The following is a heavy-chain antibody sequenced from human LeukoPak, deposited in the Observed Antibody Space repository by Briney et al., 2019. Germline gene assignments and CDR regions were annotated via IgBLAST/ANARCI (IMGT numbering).Heavy chain of an antibody. CDR2: IIPIFGTA. Sequence: ASVKVSCKASGGTFSSYAISWVRQAPGQGLEWMGGIIPIFGTANYAQRFQGRVTTTTDESTSTAYMELSSPRSEDTAVYYCARDVTGDQEDYYYYMDVWGKGTTVTVSS. CDR1: GGTFSSYA. CDR3: ARDVTGDQEDYYYYMDV. J-gene: IGHJ6*03. D-gene: IGHD3-16*01. V-gene: IGHV1-69*05.